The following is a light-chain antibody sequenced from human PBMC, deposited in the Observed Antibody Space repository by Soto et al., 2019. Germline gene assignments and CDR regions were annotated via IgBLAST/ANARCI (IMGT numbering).Light chain of an antibody. J-gene: IGKJ4*01. CDR1: QVISTA. CDR3: QQFNDYPLT. CDR2: DAS. V-gene: IGKV1D-13*01. Sequence: AIQLTQSPSSLSASVGDRVTITCRASQVISTALAWYQQKPGKSPNLLIYDASTLEGGVPSRFSGSGSGTDFTLTISSLQPEDFATYYCQQFNDYPLTFGGGTEVEI.